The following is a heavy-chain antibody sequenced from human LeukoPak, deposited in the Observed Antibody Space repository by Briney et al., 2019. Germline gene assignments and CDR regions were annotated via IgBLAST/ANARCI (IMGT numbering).Heavy chain of an antibody. CDR1: GFTVSSNY. V-gene: IGHV3-21*01. CDR2: ISSSSSYI. CDR3: ARVGGTRGDWYFDL. Sequence: GGSLRLSCAASGFTVSSNYMSWVRQAPGKGLEWVSSISSSSSYIYYADSVKGRFTISRDNAKNSLYLQMNSLRAEDTAVCYCARVGGTRGDWYFDLWGRGTLVTVSS. J-gene: IGHJ2*01. D-gene: IGHD1-1*01.